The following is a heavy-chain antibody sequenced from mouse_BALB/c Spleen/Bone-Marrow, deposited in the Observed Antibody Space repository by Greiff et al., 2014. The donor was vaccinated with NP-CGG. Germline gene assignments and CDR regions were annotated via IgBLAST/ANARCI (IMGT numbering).Heavy chain of an antibody. V-gene: IGHV14-4*02. D-gene: IGHD2-4*01. Sequence: VQLQQSGAELVRSGASVKLSCTASGFNIKDYYMHWVKQRPEQGLEWIGWIDPENGDTEYAPKFQGKATKTADTSSNTAYLQLSSLTSEDTAVYYCNARGDYDFDYFNYWGQGTTLTVSS. CDR3: NARGDYDFDYFNY. CDR2: IDPENGDT. J-gene: IGHJ2*01. CDR1: GFNIKDYY.